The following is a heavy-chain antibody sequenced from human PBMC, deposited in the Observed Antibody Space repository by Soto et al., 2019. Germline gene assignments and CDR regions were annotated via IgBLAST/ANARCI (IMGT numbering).Heavy chain of an antibody. V-gene: IGHV1-18*04. Sequence: ASVKVSCKASGYTFTSYGISWVRQAPGQGLEWMGWISAYNGNTNYAQKLQGRVTMTTDTSTSTAYMELRSLRSDDTAVYYCARDRTSSSSYYYGMDVWGQGTTVTVSS. J-gene: IGHJ6*02. CDR1: GYTFTSYG. D-gene: IGHD6-6*01. CDR2: ISAYNGNT. CDR3: ARDRTSSSSYYYGMDV.